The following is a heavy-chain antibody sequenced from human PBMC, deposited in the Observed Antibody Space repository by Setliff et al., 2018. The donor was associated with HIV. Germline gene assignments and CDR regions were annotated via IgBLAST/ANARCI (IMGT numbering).Heavy chain of an antibody. CDR3: ARGRYRSRWYASDHYYIDV. Sequence: SETLSLTCTVXXXSXXXGSYYWGWIRKPPGKGLQWIGSIYYRGSTYYNPSLKSRVTISXDTXXNQFSLKWRSVTAADTALYYCARGRYRSRWYASDHYYIDVWGKGTTVTVSS. V-gene: IGHV4-39*01. CDR1: XXSXXXGSYY. CDR2: IYYRGST. D-gene: IGHD6-13*01. J-gene: IGHJ6*03.